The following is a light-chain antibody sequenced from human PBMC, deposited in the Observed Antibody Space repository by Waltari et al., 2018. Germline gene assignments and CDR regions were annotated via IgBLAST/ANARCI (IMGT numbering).Light chain of an antibody. CDR2: EVL. Sequence: QSALTQPASVSGSPGQSVTISCTGTSSNVGFSNLLSWYQQHPYKAPKLMIYEVLERPSGISNRFAGSKSGDTASLTISGLRAEDEADYYCCSYAGRNVWVFGGGTKLTVL. V-gene: IGLV2-23*02. CDR1: SSNVGFSNL. J-gene: IGLJ3*02. CDR3: CSYAGRNVWV.